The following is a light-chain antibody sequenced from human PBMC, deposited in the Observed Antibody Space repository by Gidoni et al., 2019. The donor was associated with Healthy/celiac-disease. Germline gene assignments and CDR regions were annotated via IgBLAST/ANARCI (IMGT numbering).Light chain of an antibody. CDR1: QSISTY. V-gene: IGKV1-39*01. Sequence: DIQMTQSPSSLSASVGDRVTITCRASQSISTYLNWYQQKPGKAPKILIYAASNLQSGVPSRFSGSGSGTDFILTISSLQPEDFATYYCQQTYSTPLTFGGGTKVESK. CDR3: QQTYSTPLT. CDR2: AAS. J-gene: IGKJ4*01.